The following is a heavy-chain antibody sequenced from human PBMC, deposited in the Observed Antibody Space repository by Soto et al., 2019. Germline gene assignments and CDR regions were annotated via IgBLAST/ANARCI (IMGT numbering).Heavy chain of an antibody. D-gene: IGHD6-13*01. J-gene: IGHJ5*02. CDR1: GYTLTELS. V-gene: IGHV1-24*01. CDR3: ATDGYSRSWYWFDP. Sequence: GASVKVSCKVSGYTLTELSMHWVRQAPGKGLEWMGGFDPEDGETIYAQKFQGRVTMTEDTSTDTAYMELSSLRSEDTAVYYCATDGYSRSWYWFDPWGQGTLVTVSS. CDR2: FDPEDGET.